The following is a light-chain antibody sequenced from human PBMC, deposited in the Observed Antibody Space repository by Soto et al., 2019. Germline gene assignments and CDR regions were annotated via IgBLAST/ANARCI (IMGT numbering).Light chain of an antibody. V-gene: IGLV1-44*01. CDR3: AAWDDSLNGRAV. CDR1: DSNIGSNT. Sequence: QSVLTQPPSASGTPGQRVTISCSGSDSNIGSNTVNWYQQVPGTAPKLLIYSNSQRPSGVPDRFSGSKSGTSASLAISGLPSEDEADYYCAAWDDSLNGRAVFGGGTKLTVL. J-gene: IGLJ3*02. CDR2: SNS.